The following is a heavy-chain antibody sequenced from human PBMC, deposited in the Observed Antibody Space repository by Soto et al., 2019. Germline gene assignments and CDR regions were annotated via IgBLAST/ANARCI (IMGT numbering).Heavy chain of an antibody. D-gene: IGHD3-10*01. Sequence: PGESLKISCKGSGYTFTNNWVGWVRQMPGKGLEWMGIIHPGDSDTRYSPSFQGQVTISVDKSIATAYLQWSSLKASDTAMYYCAGRSEYHYGSGKYYGLDVWGQGTTVTVSS. CDR2: IHPGDSDT. J-gene: IGHJ6*02. V-gene: IGHV5-51*01. CDR3: AGRSEYHYGSGKYYGLDV. CDR1: GYTFTNNW.